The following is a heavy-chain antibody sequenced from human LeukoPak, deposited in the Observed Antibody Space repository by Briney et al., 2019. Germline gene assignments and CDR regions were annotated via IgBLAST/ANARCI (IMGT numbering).Heavy chain of an antibody. Sequence: GGSLRLSCAASGFTVSSYYMSWVRQAPGRGLEWVSVIYSGGSTYYTDSVKGRFTISRDNSKNTPYLQMNSLRAEDTAVYYCARATYCSGGSCYAFDPWGQGILVTVSS. CDR2: IYSGGST. D-gene: IGHD2-15*01. J-gene: IGHJ5*02. CDR1: GFTVSSYY. CDR3: ARATYCSGGSCYAFDP. V-gene: IGHV3-53*01.